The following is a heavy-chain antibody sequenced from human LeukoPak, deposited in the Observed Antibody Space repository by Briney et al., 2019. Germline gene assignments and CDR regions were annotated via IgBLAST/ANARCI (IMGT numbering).Heavy chain of an antibody. CDR2: IDTNTGNP. J-gene: IGHJ6*03. Sequence: GASVKVSCKASGYTFTRDAMNWARQAPGQGLEYMGWIDTNTGNPTYAQGFTRRFVFSLDTSVSTAYLQIFSLKAEDTAVYYCARKSMVQHMDVWGNGTTVTVSS. V-gene: IGHV7-4-1*01. CDR3: ARKSMVQHMDV. CDR1: GYTFTRDA. D-gene: IGHD3-10*01.